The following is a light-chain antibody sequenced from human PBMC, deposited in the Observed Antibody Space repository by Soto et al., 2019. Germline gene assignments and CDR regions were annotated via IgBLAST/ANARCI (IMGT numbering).Light chain of an antibody. CDR3: QQSYSSPPT. J-gene: IGKJ5*01. Sequence: DIHMTHAPSSLSASVGDRVTITCRASQIISTHLSWYQQKPGKAPKLLIYTASSLQSGVPSRFSGYGSETEFTLTISSLQPEDFATYFCQQSYSSPPTFGQGTRLEIK. CDR1: QIISTH. V-gene: IGKV1-39*01. CDR2: TAS.